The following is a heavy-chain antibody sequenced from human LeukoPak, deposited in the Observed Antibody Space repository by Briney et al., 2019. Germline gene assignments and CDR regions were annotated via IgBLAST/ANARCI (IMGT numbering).Heavy chain of an antibody. CDR1: GFTVSSNY. D-gene: IGHD3-10*01. V-gene: IGHV3-23*01. CDR2: ISGSGGST. Sequence: GGSLRLSCAASGFTVSSNYMSWVRQAPGKGLEWVSAISGSGGSTYYADSVKGRFTISRDNSKNTLYLQMNSLRAEDTAVYYCAKDQRSPGLLWFWGQGTLVTVSS. J-gene: IGHJ4*02. CDR3: AKDQRSPGLLWF.